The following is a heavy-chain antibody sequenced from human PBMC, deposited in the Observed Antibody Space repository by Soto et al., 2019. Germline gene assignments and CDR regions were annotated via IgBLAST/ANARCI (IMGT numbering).Heavy chain of an antibody. CDR2: LCFRGSA. CDR3: VRLDRGWFLFSWFGA. J-gene: IGHJ5*02. Sequence: TGTLSLTCTVSRDSIISRSFYCGWIRQPPGKGLEWIGSLCFRGSAFYNPSLESRVTKSVVTSKYQLPLAMSTLPAAATAMYYCVRLDRGWFLFSWFGACREVPPFTV. CDR1: RDSIISRSFY. V-gene: IGHV4-39*01. D-gene: IGHD6-19*01.